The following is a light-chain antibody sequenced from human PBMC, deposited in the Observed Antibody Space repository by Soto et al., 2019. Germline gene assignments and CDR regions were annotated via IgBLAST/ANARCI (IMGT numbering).Light chain of an antibody. Sequence: DIVMTQSPATLSVSPGERATLSYRVSLSISRNLAWYQQKPGQAPRLLIYGASTRATGIPARFSGSGSGTEFTLTISSLQSEDFAVYYCQQYHNWPPYSFGQGTKLEIK. V-gene: IGKV3-15*01. CDR3: QQYHNWPPYS. CDR2: GAS. J-gene: IGKJ2*01. CDR1: LSISRN.